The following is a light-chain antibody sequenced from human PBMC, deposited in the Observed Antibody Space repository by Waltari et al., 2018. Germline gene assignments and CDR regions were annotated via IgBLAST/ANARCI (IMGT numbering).Light chain of an antibody. V-gene: IGLV1-51*01. CDR1: RSNLGNTS. CDR2: DND. Sequence: QSVLTQAPSVSAAPGQKVTISCAGSRSNLGNTSVSWYQQFPGTAPKLLIYDNDKRPSGIPDRFSASKSGTSATLGITGLQTGDEANYYCGTWDTSLSAWVFGGGTKLTVL. J-gene: IGLJ3*02. CDR3: GTWDTSLSAWV.